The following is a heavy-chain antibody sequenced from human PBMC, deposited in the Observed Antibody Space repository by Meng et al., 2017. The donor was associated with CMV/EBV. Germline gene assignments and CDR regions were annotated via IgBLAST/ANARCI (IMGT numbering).Heavy chain of an antibody. D-gene: IGHD6-13*01. V-gene: IGHV1-2*02. CDR3: ARQHNSSSWIINWFDP. CDR1: GHTFAGYY. CDR2: INPNSGGT. J-gene: IGHJ5*02. Sequence: QGQPVPAEAEGKKPGALVKVSCKASGHTFAGYYMHWVRQAPGQGLEWMGWINPNSGGTNYAQKFQGRVTMTRDTSISTAYMELSRLRSDDTAVYYCARQHNSSSWIINWFDPWGQGTLVTVSS.